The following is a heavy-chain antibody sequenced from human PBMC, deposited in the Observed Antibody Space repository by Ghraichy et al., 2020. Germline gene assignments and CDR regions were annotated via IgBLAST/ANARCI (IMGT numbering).Heavy chain of an antibody. CDR3: ARASTVVRFYYYDGMDV. Sequence: LNISCVGSGFTFSSYSMNWVRQSPGKGLEWVSYITSSSRTKFYADSEKGRFTISRDNAQNSLYLQMNSLRDEDTAVYYCARASTVVRFYYYDGMDVWGQGTTVTVSS. J-gene: IGHJ6*02. CDR2: ITSSSRTK. V-gene: IGHV3-48*02. CDR1: GFTFSSYS. D-gene: IGHD4-23*01.